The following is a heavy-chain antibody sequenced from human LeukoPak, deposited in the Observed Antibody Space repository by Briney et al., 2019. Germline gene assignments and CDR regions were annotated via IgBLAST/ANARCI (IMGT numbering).Heavy chain of an antibody. V-gene: IGHV4-4*07. CDR2: IYTSGNT. CDR3: ARDRSYDTRIVDL. J-gene: IGHJ4*02. D-gene: IGHD3-22*01. Sequence: SETLSLTCTVSGGSIIGYYWSWIRQPAGKGLEWIGRIYTSGNTNYTPSLKSRVTMSVDTSKNQFSLKLSSVTAADTAVYYCARDRSYDTRIVDLGGQGTLVTVSS. CDR1: GGSIIGYY.